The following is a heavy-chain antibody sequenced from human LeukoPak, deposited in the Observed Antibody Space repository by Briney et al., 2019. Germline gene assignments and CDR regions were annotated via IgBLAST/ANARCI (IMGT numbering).Heavy chain of an antibody. CDR1: GYTFTSYG. CDR2: IIPLFGTA. V-gene: IGHV1-69*13. D-gene: IGHD3-10*01. CDR3: AREWAGYGSGSYYYY. Sequence: AASVNVSCKASGYTFTSYGISWVRQAPGQGLEWMGGIIPLFGTANYAQKFLGRVIITADESTSTTHTYLSSLKSEDTAVYYCAREWAGYGSGSYYYYWGQGTLVTVSS. J-gene: IGHJ4*02.